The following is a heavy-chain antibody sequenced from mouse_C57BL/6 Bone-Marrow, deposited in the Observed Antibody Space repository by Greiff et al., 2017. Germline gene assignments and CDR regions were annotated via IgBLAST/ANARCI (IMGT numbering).Heavy chain of an antibody. CDR1: GYSITSGYY. Sequence: VQLQQSGPGLVKPSQSLSLTCSVTGYSITSGYYWNWIRQFPGNKLEWMGYISYDGSNNYNPSLKNRISITRDTSKHQFFLKLNSVTTEDTATYYCAREGDGFAYWGQGTLVTVSA. V-gene: IGHV3-6*02. D-gene: IGHD2-3*01. CDR3: AREGDGFAY. CDR2: ISYDGSN. J-gene: IGHJ3*01.